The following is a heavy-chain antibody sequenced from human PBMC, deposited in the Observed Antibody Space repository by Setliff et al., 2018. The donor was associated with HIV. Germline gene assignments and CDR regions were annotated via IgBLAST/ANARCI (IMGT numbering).Heavy chain of an antibody. CDR3: AGSCSGGSCGAFEI. CDR1: GYTFTTFG. Sequence: SVKVSCKASGYTFTTFGINWVRQAPGQGLEWMGGLIPSFGTSNYAQNFQGRVTITADESTSTAYMELSSLRTEDTAVYYCAGSCSGGSCGAFEIWGQGTMVTVSS. CDR2: LIPSFGTS. J-gene: IGHJ3*02. V-gene: IGHV1-69*13. D-gene: IGHD2-15*01.